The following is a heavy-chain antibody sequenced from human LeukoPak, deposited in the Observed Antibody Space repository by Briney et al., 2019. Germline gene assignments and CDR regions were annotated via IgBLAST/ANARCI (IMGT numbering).Heavy chain of an antibody. J-gene: IGHJ4*02. CDR1: GGTFSSYA. Sequence: SVKVSCKASGGTFSSYAISWVRQAPGQGLEWMGGIIPIFGTANYAQKFQGRVTITADESTSTAYMELSSLRSEDTAVYYCAKDYEDSSGWGYWGQGTLVTVSS. CDR3: AKDYEDSSGWGY. V-gene: IGHV1-69*13. CDR2: IIPIFGTA. D-gene: IGHD3-22*01.